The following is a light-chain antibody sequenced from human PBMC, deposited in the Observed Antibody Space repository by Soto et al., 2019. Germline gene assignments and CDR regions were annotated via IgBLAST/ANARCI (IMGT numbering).Light chain of an antibody. J-gene: IGKJ4*01. Sequence: EIMMTQSPASLSVSPGERVTLSCRASQSVSTDLAWYRQKPGQAPRLLIFGASSRAPDIPARFSGSGSRTEFTLTISSLQSEDFAVYYCHQYNDWPLTFGGGTKVEIK. CDR2: GAS. V-gene: IGKV3-15*01. CDR3: HQYNDWPLT. CDR1: QSVSTD.